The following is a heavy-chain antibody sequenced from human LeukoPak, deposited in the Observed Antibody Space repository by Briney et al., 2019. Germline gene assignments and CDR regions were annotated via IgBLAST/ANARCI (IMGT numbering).Heavy chain of an antibody. Sequence: SETLSLTCTVSGGSISSYYWSWIRQPPGKGLEWIWYIYYSGSTNYNPSLKSRVTISVDTSKNQFSLKLSSVTAADTAVYYCARGGIRLPLYWGQGTLVTVSS. CDR2: IYYSGST. D-gene: IGHD3-16*01. CDR3: ARGGIRLPLY. V-gene: IGHV4-59*01. CDR1: GGSISSYY. J-gene: IGHJ4*02.